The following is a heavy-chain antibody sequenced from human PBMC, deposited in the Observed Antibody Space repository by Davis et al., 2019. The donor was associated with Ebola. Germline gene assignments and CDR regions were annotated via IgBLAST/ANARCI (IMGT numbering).Heavy chain of an antibody. CDR2: IIPIPGIA. Sequence: SVKVSCKASGGTFSSYTISWVRQAPGQGLEWMGRIIPIPGIANYAQKFQGRVTMTRDTSTSTVYMELRSLRSDDTAVYYCARDPYRSYSSGLPVDYWGQGTLVTVSS. J-gene: IGHJ4*02. D-gene: IGHD6-19*01. CDR1: GGTFSSYT. V-gene: IGHV1-69*04. CDR3: ARDPYRSYSSGLPVDY.